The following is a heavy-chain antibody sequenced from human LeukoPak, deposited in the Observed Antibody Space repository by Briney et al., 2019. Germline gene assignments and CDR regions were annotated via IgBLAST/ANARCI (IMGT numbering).Heavy chain of an antibody. V-gene: IGHV5-10-1*01. Sequence: GESLKISCKGSGYSFTSYWISWVRQMPGKGLEWMGRIDPSDSYTNYSPSFQGHVTISADKSISTAYLQWSSLKASDTAMYYCARHNSYSSCWYSWFDPWGQGTLVTVSS. CDR3: ARHNSYSSCWYSWFDP. J-gene: IGHJ5*02. D-gene: IGHD6-13*01. CDR1: GYSFTSYW. CDR2: IDPSDSYT.